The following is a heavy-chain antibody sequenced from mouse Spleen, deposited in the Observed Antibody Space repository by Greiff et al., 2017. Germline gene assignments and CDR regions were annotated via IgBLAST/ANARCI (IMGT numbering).Heavy chain of an antibody. Sequence: VKLVESGAELMKPGASVKLSCKATGYTFTGYWIEWVKQRPGHGLEWIGEILPGSGSTNYNEKFKGKATFTADTSSNTAYMQLSSLTTEDSAIYYCARVYDGYPAWFAYWGQGTLVTVSA. CDR1: GYTFTGYW. J-gene: IGHJ3*01. D-gene: IGHD2-3*01. CDR2: ILPGSGST. V-gene: IGHV1-9*01. CDR3: ARVYDGYPAWFAY.